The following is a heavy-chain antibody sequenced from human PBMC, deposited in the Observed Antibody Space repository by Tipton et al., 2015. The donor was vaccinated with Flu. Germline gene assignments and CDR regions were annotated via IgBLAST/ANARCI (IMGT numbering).Heavy chain of an antibody. CDR3: ARDPSLGMPEYFDS. D-gene: IGHD2-2*01. J-gene: IGHJ4*02. V-gene: IGHV4-38-2*02. Sequence: WGWIRQPPGKGLEWIGNIGHTGNTYHNPSLKSRVTISVDSSKKQFSLQLRSVTAADTAVYYCARDPSLGMPEYFDSWGQGTLVTASS. CDR2: IGHTGNT.